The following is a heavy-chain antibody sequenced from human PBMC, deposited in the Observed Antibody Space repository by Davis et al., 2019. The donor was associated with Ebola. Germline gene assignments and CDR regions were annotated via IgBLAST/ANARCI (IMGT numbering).Heavy chain of an antibody. CDR2: VHYSGST. Sequence: GSLRLSCTVSGGSISGYYWSWIRQSPGKGMEWIGYVHYSGSTNYNPSLMRRVTILVHTSKNQFSLKLTSVTAADTAMYYCARDHCGGGCFSGNWFDPWGQGTLVTVSS. V-gene: IGHV4-59*01. D-gene: IGHD2-21*02. CDR1: GGSISGYY. J-gene: IGHJ5*02. CDR3: ARDHCGGGCFSGNWFDP.